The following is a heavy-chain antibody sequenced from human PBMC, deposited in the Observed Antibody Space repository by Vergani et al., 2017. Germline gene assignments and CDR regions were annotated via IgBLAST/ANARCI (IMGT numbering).Heavy chain of an antibody. CDR2: ISGSGGST. V-gene: IGHV3-23*04. CDR3: TTGEGRVLHDY. CDR1: GFTFSSYS. D-gene: IGHD3-10*01. Sequence: EVQLVESGGGLVKPGGSLRLSCAASGFTFSSYSMNWVRQAPGKGLEWVSAISGSGGSTYYADSVKGRFTISRDNSKNTLYLQMNSLRAEDTAVYYCTTGEGRVLHDYWGQGTLVTVSS. J-gene: IGHJ4*02.